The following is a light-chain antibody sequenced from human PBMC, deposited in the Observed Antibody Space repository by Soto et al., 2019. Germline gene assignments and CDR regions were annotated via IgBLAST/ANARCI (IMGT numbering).Light chain of an antibody. V-gene: IGKV3-20*01. CDR2: AAS. Sequence: EIVLTQSPGTLSLSPGERATLSCRASQSVISTDLAWYQQKPGQAPWLLVYAASSRASGIPDRFSGSGSGTDFTLTISRLEPEDFAVYYCQQYGTSPPDFGGGTRVEI. CDR3: QQYGTSPPD. J-gene: IGKJ4*01. CDR1: QSVISTD.